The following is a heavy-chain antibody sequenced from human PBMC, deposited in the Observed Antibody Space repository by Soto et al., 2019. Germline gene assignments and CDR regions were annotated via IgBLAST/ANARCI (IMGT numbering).Heavy chain of an antibody. CDR2: IIPIFGTA. Sequence: SVKVSCKASGGTFSSYAISWVRQAPGQGLEWMGGIIPIFGTANYAQTFQGRVTITADESTSTAYMELSSLRSEDTAVYYCARAFGYCSGGSCYDDYGDPRVWFDPWGQGTLVTVSS. D-gene: IGHD2-15*01. CDR1: GGTFSSYA. J-gene: IGHJ5*02. CDR3: ARAFGYCSGGSCYDDYGDPRVWFDP. V-gene: IGHV1-69*13.